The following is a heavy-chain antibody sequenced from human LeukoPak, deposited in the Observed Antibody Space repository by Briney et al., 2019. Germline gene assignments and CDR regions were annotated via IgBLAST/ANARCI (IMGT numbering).Heavy chain of an antibody. D-gene: IGHD6-19*01. CDR3: AKYQRQWLPKGGFDY. V-gene: IGHV3-30*18. CDR1: GFTFSSYG. J-gene: IGHJ4*02. Sequence: GRSLRLSCAASGFTFSSYGMHWVRQAPGKGLEWVAVISYDGNNKYYADSVKGRFTISGDNSKNTLYLQMDNLRAEDTAVYYCAKYQRQWLPKGGFDYWGQGTLVTVSS. CDR2: ISYDGNNK.